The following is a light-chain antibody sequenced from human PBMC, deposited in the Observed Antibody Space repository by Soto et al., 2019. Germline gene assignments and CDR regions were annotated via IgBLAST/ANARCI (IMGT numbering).Light chain of an antibody. V-gene: IGKV1-39*01. CDR1: ESIRNY. CDR2: AAS. CDR3: QQSYNTPYS. Sequence: DIPVTQSPSSLSSNVGDRVTISCRASESIRNYLNWYQQKPGKVPKLLISAASRLQSGVPSRFSGSGSETDFTLTISNLQPEDFATYYCQQSYNTPYSFDQGTKVDIK. J-gene: IGKJ2*01.